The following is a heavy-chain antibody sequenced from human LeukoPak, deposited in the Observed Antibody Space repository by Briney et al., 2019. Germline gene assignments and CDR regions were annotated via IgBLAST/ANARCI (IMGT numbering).Heavy chain of an antibody. Sequence: ASVKVSCKASGYTFTSYYMHWVRQAPGQGLEWMGIINPSGGSTSYAQKFQGRVTMTTDTSTSTAYMELRSLRSDDTAVYYCARDSASFYYGSGSYSLPFDYWGQGTLVTVSS. CDR1: GYTFTSYY. CDR3: ARDSASFYYGSGSYSLPFDY. V-gene: IGHV1-46*01. D-gene: IGHD3-10*01. CDR2: INPSGGST. J-gene: IGHJ4*02.